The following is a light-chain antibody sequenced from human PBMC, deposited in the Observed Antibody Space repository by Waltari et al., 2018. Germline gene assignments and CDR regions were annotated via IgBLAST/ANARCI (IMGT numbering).Light chain of an antibody. CDR1: QTVRTTY. J-gene: IGKJ4*01. CDR2: DTS. Sequence: EIVLTQSPGTLSLSPGERATLSCRASQTVRTTYLAWYQQKPGQAPTLLIYDTSSRATGIPDRFSGSGSGTDFSLTISSLEPEDFAVYYCQQYDISPPTFGGGTKVETK. V-gene: IGKV3-20*01. CDR3: QQYDISPPT.